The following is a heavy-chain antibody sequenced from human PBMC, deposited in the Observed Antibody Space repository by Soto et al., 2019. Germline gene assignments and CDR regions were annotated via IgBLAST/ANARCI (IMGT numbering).Heavy chain of an antibody. CDR2: IDPSDSYT. Sequence: GESLKISCKGSGYSFTSYWISWVRQMPGKGLEWMGRIDPSDSYTNYSPSFQGHVTISADKSISTAYLQWSSLKASDTAMYYCARIVEPGIVPRENWFDPWGQGTLVTVSS. J-gene: IGHJ5*02. D-gene: IGHD1-26*01. CDR3: ARIVEPGIVPRENWFDP. V-gene: IGHV5-10-1*01. CDR1: GYSFTSYW.